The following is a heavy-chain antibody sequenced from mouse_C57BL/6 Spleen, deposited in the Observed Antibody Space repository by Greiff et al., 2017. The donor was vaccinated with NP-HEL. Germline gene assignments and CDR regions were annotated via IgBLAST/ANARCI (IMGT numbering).Heavy chain of an antibody. CDR3: ARDYYYGSRTSYAMDY. CDR1: GFTFSSYA. V-gene: IGHV5-4*01. Sequence: VQLKESGGGLVKPGGSLKLSCAASGFTFSSYAMSWVRQTPERRLEWVATISDGGSYTYYPDNVKGRFTISRDNAKNNLYLQMSHLKSEDTAMYYCARDYYYGSRTSYAMDYWGQGTSVTVSS. CDR2: ISDGGSYT. J-gene: IGHJ4*01. D-gene: IGHD1-1*01.